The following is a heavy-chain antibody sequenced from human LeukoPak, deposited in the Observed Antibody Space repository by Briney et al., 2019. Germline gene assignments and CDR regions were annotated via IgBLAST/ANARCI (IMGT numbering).Heavy chain of an antibody. V-gene: IGHV4-59*12. Sequence: SETLSLTCTVSGGSISSYYWSWIRQPPGKGLEWIGYIYYSGSTNYNPSLKSRVTISVDTSKNQFSLKLSSVTAADTAVYYCARVGSVGHYGDYGSGMDVWGQGTTVTVSS. D-gene: IGHD4-17*01. CDR1: GGSISSYY. CDR3: ARVGSVGHYGDYGSGMDV. CDR2: IYYSGST. J-gene: IGHJ6*02.